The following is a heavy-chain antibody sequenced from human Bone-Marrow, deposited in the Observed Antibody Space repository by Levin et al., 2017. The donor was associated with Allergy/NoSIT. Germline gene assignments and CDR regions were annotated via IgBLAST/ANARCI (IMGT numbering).Heavy chain of an antibody. CDR1: GFTFSSYA. J-gene: IGHJ4*02. CDR2: ISYDGSNK. D-gene: IGHD4-11*01. V-gene: IGHV3-30*04. Sequence: GGSLRLSCAASGFTFSSYAMHWVRQAPGKGLEWVAVISYDGSNKYYADSVKGRFTISRDNSKNTLYLQMNSLRAEDTAVYYCARECAVTTSFDYWGQGTLVTVSS. CDR3: ARECAVTTSFDY.